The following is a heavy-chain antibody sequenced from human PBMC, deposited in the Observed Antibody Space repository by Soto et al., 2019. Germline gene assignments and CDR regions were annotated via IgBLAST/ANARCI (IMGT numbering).Heavy chain of an antibody. J-gene: IGHJ6*02. Sequence: QVQLQQWGAGLLKPSETLSLTCAVYGGSFSGYYWSWIRQPPGKGLEWIGEINHSGSTNYNPSLKSRDTISVDTSKNQFSLKLSSVTAADTAVYYCARDPFPTDSYGMDVWGQGTTVTVSS. CDR2: INHSGST. CDR1: GGSFSGYY. V-gene: IGHV4-34*01. CDR3: ARDPFPTDSYGMDV.